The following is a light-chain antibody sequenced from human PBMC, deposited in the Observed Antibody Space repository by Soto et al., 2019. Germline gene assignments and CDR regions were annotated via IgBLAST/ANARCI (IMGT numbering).Light chain of an antibody. CDR2: GAS. V-gene: IGKV1-12*01. Sequence: DIQLTQSPSSVSASVGDRVTITCRANQHIDRWLAWFQQKPGKAPELLIYGASILESWVPSRFNGSRSGTDFTLTISGLQPEDFATYYCHQAHTFPYTCGPGTKVD. CDR1: QHIDRW. CDR3: HQAHTFPYT. J-gene: IGKJ3*01.